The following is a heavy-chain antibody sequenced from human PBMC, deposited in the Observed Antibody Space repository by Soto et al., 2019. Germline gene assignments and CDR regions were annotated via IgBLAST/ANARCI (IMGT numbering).Heavy chain of an antibody. V-gene: IGHV1-18*01. J-gene: IGHJ4*02. CDR1: SYTFTSYG. Sequence: QVQLVQSGAEVKKPGASVKVSCKASSYTFTSYGINWVRQAPGQGLEWMGWINTYDGNTNHAQKFQGRVTMTTDTSTSTAYMELRSLSSDDTAVYYCAASQQFDYWGQGTLVTVSS. CDR3: AASQQFDY. D-gene: IGHD6-13*01. CDR2: INTYDGNT.